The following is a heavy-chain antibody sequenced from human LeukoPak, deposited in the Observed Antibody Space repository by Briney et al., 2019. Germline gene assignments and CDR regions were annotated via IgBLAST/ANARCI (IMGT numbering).Heavy chain of an antibody. D-gene: IGHD1-7*01. CDR3: ARVRYNWNYDPPYYFDY. CDR1: GGTFSSYA. V-gene: IGHV1-69*05. J-gene: IGHJ4*02. CDR2: IIPIFGTA. Sequence: SVKVSCKASGGTFSSYAISWVRQAPGQGLEWMGGIIPIFGTANYAQKFQGRVTITTDESTSTAYMELSSLRSEDTAVYYCARVRYNWNYDPPYYFDYWGQGTLVTVSS.